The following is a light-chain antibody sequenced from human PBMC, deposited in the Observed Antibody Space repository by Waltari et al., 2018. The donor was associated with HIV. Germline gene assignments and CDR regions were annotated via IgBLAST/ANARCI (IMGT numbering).Light chain of an antibody. J-gene: IGLJ1*01. CDR2: RNN. CDR3: AALDDSLSVVYF. CDR1: SSNIGSKY. Sequence: QSVLTQPPSASGTPGQRVTISCSGSSSNIGSKYVYWYQQLPGTAPKLLIYRNNPRPSGVPDRFSGSKSGTSASLAISGVRAEDEADYYCAALDDSLSVVYFFGTGTKVTVL. V-gene: IGLV1-47*01.